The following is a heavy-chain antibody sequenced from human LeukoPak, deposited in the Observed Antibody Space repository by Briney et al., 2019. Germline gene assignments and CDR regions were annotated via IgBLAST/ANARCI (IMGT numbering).Heavy chain of an antibody. D-gene: IGHD1-26*01. Sequence: PSQTLSLTCAITGDSVSSNTVTWIWIRQSPSRGLEWLGRTYHRSKWYSEYAVSVQSRITINPDTSRNQFSLQLSSVTPEDTAVYYCGRQNSGKGGIDYWGQGTLVTVSS. CDR1: GDSVSSNTVT. J-gene: IGHJ4*02. CDR3: GRQNSGKGGIDY. CDR2: TYHRSKWYS. V-gene: IGHV6-1*01.